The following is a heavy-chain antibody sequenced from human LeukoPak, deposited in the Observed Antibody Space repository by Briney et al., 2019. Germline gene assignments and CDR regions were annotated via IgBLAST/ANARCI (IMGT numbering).Heavy chain of an antibody. D-gene: IGHD3-22*01. J-gene: IGHJ4*02. CDR3: ARVWSSGYTKDY. CDR2: IGSSSSTI. Sequence: SGGSLRLSCAASGFTFSSYSIDWVRQAPGKGLEWLSYIGSSSSTIYYADSVKGRFTISRDNAKNSVYLQMNSLRAEDTAVYYCARVWSSGYTKDYWGQGTLVTVSS. V-gene: IGHV3-48*04. CDR1: GFTFSSYS.